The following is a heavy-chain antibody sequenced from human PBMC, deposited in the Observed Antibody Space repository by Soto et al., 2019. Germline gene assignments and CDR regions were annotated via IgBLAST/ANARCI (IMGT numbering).Heavy chain of an antibody. CDR3: ARRAVPGTYFFDH. Sequence: QITLKESGPTLVKPTQTLTLTCTLSGLSLSTSGVGVGWIRQPPGKPLEWLALIFWDDDKRYSPSLSSRLTITXDXXKNHVIFTMTNMDPVDTATYYCARRAVPGTYFFDHWGQGTLVTVSS. CDR2: IFWDDDK. V-gene: IGHV2-5*02. J-gene: IGHJ4*02. CDR1: GLSLSTSGVG. D-gene: IGHD6-19*01.